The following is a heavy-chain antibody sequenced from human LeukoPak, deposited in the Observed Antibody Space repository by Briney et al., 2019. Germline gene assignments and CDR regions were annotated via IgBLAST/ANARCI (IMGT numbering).Heavy chain of an antibody. V-gene: IGHV3-23*01. D-gene: IGHD6-19*01. J-gene: IGHJ6*03. Sequence: GGSLRLSCAASGFTFSSSGMSWVRRAPGKGLEWVSVISNSGGSTYYADSVKGRFTISRDNSKNRVYLQMNSLRAEDTAVYYCAKRASSGWSGYHYYMDVWGKGTTVTISS. CDR1: GFTFSSSG. CDR3: AKRASSGWSGYHYYMDV. CDR2: ISNSGGST.